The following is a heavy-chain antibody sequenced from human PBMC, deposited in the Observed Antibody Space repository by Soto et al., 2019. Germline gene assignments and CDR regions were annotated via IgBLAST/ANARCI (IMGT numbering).Heavy chain of an antibody. CDR2: IIPIFGTA. V-gene: IGHV1-69*13. CDR3: AVGSSWSSSIDY. J-gene: IGHJ4*02. Sequence: GASVEPCWKACGGRFRSYASSWVRQAPGQGLEWMGGIIPIFGTANYAQKFQGRVTITADESTSTAYMELSSLRSEDTAVYYCAVGSSWSSSIDYWGQGTLLTVSS. CDR1: GGRFRSYA. D-gene: IGHD6-13*01.